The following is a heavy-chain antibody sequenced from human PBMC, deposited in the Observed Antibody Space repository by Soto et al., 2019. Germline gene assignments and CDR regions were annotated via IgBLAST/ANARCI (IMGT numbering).Heavy chain of an antibody. CDR2: ISYSGST. D-gene: IGHD3-16*01. J-gene: IGHJ4*02. CDR1: GVSMSSHY. V-gene: IGHV4-59*11. Sequence: PLAILSFTCTVSGVSMSSHYWTWLRQTPGKGLEWIGYISYSGSTYQNPSLKSRVSISADTSRKQFSLKLSSVIAADTAVYYCARGDPDASVDSWGQGTLITISS. CDR3: ARGDPDASVDS.